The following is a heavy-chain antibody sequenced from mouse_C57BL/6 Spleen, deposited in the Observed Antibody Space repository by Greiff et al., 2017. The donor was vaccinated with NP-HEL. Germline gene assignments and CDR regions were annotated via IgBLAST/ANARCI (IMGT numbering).Heavy chain of an antibody. V-gene: IGHV5-6*01. CDR1: GFTFSSYG. CDR3: ARHEGYAYYFDY. D-gene: IGHD2-3*01. Sequence: EVQGVESGGDLVKPGGSLKLSCAASGFTFSSYGMSWVRQTPDKRLEWVATISSGGSYTYYPDSVKGRFTISRDNAKNTLYLQMSSLKSEDTAMYYCARHEGYAYYFDYWGQGTTLTVSS. J-gene: IGHJ2*01. CDR2: ISSGGSYT.